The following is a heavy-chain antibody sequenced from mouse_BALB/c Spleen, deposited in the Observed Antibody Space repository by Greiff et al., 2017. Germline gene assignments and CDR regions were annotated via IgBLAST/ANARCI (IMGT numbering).Heavy chain of an antibody. Sequence: VKLQESGPGLVAPSQSLSITCTVSGFSLTSYGVHWVRQPPGKGLEWLGVIWAGGSTNYNSALMSRLSISKDNSKSQVFLKMNSLQTDDTAMYYCARDGGSEAMDYWGQGTSVTVSS. J-gene: IGHJ4*01. CDR1: GFSLTSYG. CDR3: ARDGGSEAMDY. CDR2: IWAGGST. V-gene: IGHV2-9*02.